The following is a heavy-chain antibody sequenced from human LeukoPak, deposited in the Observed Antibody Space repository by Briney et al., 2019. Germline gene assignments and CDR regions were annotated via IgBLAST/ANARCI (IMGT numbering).Heavy chain of an antibody. CDR2: IYYSGGT. D-gene: IGHD5/OR15-5a*01. CDR1: GGSISSYY. CDR3: ARGGDIASSVGSHFDY. V-gene: IGHV4-59*08. Sequence: SETLSLTCTVSGGSISSYYWSWIRQPPGKGLEWIGYIYYSGGTNYNPSLKSRVTISVDTSKNQFSLKLSSVTAADTAVYYCARGGDIASSVGSHFDYWGQGSLVTVSS. J-gene: IGHJ4*02.